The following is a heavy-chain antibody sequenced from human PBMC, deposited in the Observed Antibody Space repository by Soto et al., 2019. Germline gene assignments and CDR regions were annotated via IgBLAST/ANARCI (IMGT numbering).Heavy chain of an antibody. CDR2: IIPIFGTA. CDR1: GGTFSSYA. J-gene: IGHJ6*02. Sequence: QVQLVQSGAEVKKPGSSVKVSCKASGGTFSSYAISWVRQAPGQGLEWMGGIIPIFGTANYAQKFQGRVTITADESTSTAYMELSSLRSEDTAVYYCVRAFLGTDRGYSYGPYYYGMDVWGQGTTVTVSS. V-gene: IGHV1-69*01. D-gene: IGHD5-18*01. CDR3: VRAFLGTDRGYSYGPYYYGMDV.